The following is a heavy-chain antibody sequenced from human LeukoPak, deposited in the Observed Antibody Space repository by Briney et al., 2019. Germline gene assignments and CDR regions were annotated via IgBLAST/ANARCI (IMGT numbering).Heavy chain of an antibody. D-gene: IGHD2-21*02. V-gene: IGHV4-59*08. CDR2: IYYSGST. J-gene: IGHJ4*02. CDR3: ARMNCGGDCYSSYYFDY. CDR1: GGSISSYY. Sequence: SETLSLTCTDSGGSISSYYWSWIRQPPGKGLEWIGYIYYSGSTNYNPSLKSRVTISVDTSKNQFSLKLSSVTAADTAVYYCARMNCGGDCYSSYYFDYWGQGTLVTVSS.